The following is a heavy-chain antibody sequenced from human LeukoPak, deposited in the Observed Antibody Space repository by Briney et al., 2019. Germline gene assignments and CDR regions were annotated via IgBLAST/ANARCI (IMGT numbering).Heavy chain of an antibody. CDR3: AKEPDDWPMWSDP. CDR2: ISYDGSNK. V-gene: IGHV3-30*18. D-gene: IGHD1-14*01. J-gene: IGHJ5*02. CDR1: GFTFSSYG. Sequence: GRSLRLSCAASGFTFSSYGMHWVRQAPGKGLEWVAVISYDGSNKYYADSVKGRFTISRDNSKNTLYLQMNSLRAEDTAVYYCAKEPDDWPMWSDPWGQGTLVTVSS.